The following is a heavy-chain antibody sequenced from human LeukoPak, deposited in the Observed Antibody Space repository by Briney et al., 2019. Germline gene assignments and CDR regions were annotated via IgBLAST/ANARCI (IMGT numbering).Heavy chain of an antibody. CDR1: GGSFSGYY. J-gene: IGHJ4*02. CDR3: ASAKAVAGLDY. Sequence: PSETLSLTCAVYGGSFSGYYWSWIRQPPGKGLEWIGEINHSGSTNYNPSLKSRVTISVDTPKNQFSLKLSSVTAADTAVYYCASAKAVAGLDYWGQGTLVTVSS. V-gene: IGHV4-34*01. D-gene: IGHD6-19*01. CDR2: INHSGST.